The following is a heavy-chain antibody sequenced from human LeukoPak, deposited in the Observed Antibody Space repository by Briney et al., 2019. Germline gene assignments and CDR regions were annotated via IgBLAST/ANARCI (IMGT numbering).Heavy chain of an antibody. V-gene: IGHV1-2*02. J-gene: IGHJ4*02. D-gene: IGHD3-22*01. CDR1: GYTFTGYY. Sequence: AASVKVSCKASGYTFTGYYMHWVRQAPGQGLEWMGWINPNSGGTNYAQKFQGRVTMTRDTSISTAYMELSRLRSDDTAVYYCARVPGLYYDSSGYYFWDYWGQGTLVTVPS. CDR3: ARVPGLYYDSSGYYFWDY. CDR2: INPNSGGT.